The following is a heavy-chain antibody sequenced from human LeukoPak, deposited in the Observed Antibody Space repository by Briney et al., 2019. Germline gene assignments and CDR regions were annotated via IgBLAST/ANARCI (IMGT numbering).Heavy chain of an antibody. J-gene: IGHJ4*02. CDR1: GFTFSSYG. CDR3: AKDDGSGSYYNVRFDY. Sequence: PGRSLRLSCAASGFTFSSYGMHWVRQAPGKGLEWVAGIWYDGSNKYYADSVKGRFTISRDNSKNTLYLQMNSLRAEDTAVYYCAKDDGSGSYYNVRFDYWGQGTLVTVSS. CDR2: IWYDGSNK. V-gene: IGHV3-33*06. D-gene: IGHD3-10*01.